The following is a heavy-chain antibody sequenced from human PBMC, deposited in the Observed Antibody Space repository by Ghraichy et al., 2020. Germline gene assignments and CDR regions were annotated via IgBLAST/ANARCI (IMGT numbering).Heavy chain of an antibody. CDR2: IWYDGSNK. J-gene: IGHJ6*02. CDR3: ARGYCSSTSCYTGPHYYYGMDV. D-gene: IGHD2-2*02. V-gene: IGHV3-33*01. CDR1: GFTFSSYG. Sequence: GGSLRLSCAASGFTFSSYGMHWVRQAPGKGLEWVAVIWYDGSNKYYADSVKGRFTISRDNSKNTLYLQMNSLRAEDTAVYYCARGYCSSTSCYTGPHYYYGMDVWGQGTTVTVSS.